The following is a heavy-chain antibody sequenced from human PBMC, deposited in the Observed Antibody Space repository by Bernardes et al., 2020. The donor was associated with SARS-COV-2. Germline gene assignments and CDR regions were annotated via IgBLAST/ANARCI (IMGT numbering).Heavy chain of an antibody. J-gene: IGHJ4*02. D-gene: IGHD3-16*01. V-gene: IGHV3-64D*06. Sequence: GGSLRLSCSATGFTFRNYAMHWVRKAPGKGLEYVSAISSNGGTTYYADSVKGRFTISRDNSKNTLYLQMSSLRLEDPALYYCVRDWGGGVYWGQGTLVTVSS. CDR1: GFTFRNYA. CDR2: ISSNGGTT. CDR3: VRDWGGGVY.